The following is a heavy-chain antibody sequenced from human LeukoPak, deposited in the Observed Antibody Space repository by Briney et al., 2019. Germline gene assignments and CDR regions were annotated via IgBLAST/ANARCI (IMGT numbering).Heavy chain of an antibody. Sequence: PGESLRLSCSASGFTFSSHAMHWVRQAPGKGLEFVAVISDTGGSRYSADSVKDRFTISRDNSKNTLYLQMSSLRPEDTAVYYCVRDLWGFDCWGQGTLVTVSS. J-gene: IGHJ4*02. CDR1: GFTFSSHA. D-gene: IGHD2/OR15-2a*01. CDR2: ISDTGGSR. CDR3: VRDLWGFDC. V-gene: IGHV3-64D*09.